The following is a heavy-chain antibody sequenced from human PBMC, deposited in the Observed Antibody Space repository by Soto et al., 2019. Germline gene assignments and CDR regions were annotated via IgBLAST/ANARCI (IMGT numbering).Heavy chain of an antibody. CDR3: AKKPPGPVQGWAFGMSV. V-gene: IGHV3-53*02. CDR2: TFTGGST. J-gene: IGHJ6*02. CDR1: GFSVTTNY. Sequence: EVQLVETGGGLIQPGGSLRLSCLASGFSVTTNYIIWVRQPPGKGLEWVSTTFTGGSTHYADSVKGRFSISRDNSKNTLYLQMNTWGVGDTAVYNWAKKPPGPVQGWAFGMSVWGQGTTGSVS. D-gene: IGHD1-26*01.